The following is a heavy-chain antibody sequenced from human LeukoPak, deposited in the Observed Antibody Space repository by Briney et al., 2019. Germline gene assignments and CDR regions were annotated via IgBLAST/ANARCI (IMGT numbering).Heavy chain of an antibody. V-gene: IGHV1-18*01. D-gene: IGHD3-3*01. J-gene: IGHJ5*02. Sequence: ASVKVSCKASGYTFTSYGISWVRQAPGQGLEWMGWISAYNGNTNYAQKLQGRVTMTTDTSTSTAYMELRSLRPDDTAVYYCARVVPRAYYDFWSGLNWFDPWGQGTLVTVSS. CDR3: ARVVPRAYYDFWSGLNWFDP. CDR2: ISAYNGNT. CDR1: GYTFTSYG.